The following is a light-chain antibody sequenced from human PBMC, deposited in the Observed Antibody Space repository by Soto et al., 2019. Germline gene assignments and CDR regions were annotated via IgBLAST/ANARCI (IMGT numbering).Light chain of an antibody. CDR1: QTISSW. CDR2: KAS. J-gene: IGKJ1*01. CDR3: QHYNSYSEA. Sequence: DIQMTQSPSSLSGSVGERVTISCRASQTISSWLAWYQQKPGKAPKLLIYKASSLESGVPSRFSGSGSGTEFTLTISSLQPDDFATYYCQHYNSYSEAFGQGTKVDIK. V-gene: IGKV1-5*03.